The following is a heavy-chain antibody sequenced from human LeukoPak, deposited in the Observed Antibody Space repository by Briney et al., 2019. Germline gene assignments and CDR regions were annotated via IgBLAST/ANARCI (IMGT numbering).Heavy chain of an antibody. Sequence: PGGSLRLSCAASGFTFSSYSMNWVRQAPGKGLEWVSSISSSSSYIYYADSVKGRFTISRDNAKNSLYLQMNSLRAEDTAVYYCARDRLSPPDVHHGDMGPGWFDPWGQGTLVTVSS. V-gene: IGHV3-21*01. J-gene: IGHJ5*02. CDR3: ARDRLSPPDVHHGDMGPGWFDP. CDR2: ISSSSSYI. CDR1: GFTFSSYS. D-gene: IGHD4/OR15-4a*01.